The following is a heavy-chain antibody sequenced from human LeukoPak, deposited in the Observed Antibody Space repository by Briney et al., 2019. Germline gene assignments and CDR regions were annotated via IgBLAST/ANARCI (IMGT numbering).Heavy chain of an antibody. CDR1: GSTFSSHG. V-gene: IGHV3-30*03. Sequence: GGSLRLSCVVSGSTFSSHGMQWVRQAPGKGLEWVAAISDADGSAKDYVDSVKGRFTISRDNAKNSLYLQMNSLRAEDTAVYYCARGRGVDYWGQGTLVTVSS. CDR2: ISDADGSAK. J-gene: IGHJ4*02. CDR3: ARGRGVDY. D-gene: IGHD3-10*01.